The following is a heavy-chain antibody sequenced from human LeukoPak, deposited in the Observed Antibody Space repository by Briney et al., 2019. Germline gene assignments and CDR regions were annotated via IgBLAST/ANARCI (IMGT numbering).Heavy chain of an antibody. J-gene: IGHJ4*02. CDR2: IIPIFGTA. V-gene: IGHV1-69*06. D-gene: IGHD5-24*01. CDR1: GGTFSSYA. Sequence: GASVEVSCKASGGTFSSYAISWVRQAPGQGLEWMGGIIPIFGTANYAQKFQGRVTITADKSTSTAYMELSSLRSEDTAVYYCARASDGYNYGVDYWGQGTLVTVSS. CDR3: ARASDGYNYGVDY.